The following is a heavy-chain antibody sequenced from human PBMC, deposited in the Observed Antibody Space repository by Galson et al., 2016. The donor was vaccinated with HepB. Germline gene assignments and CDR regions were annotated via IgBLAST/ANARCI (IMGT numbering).Heavy chain of an antibody. D-gene: IGHD5-18*01. CDR1: GGSIRPYF. CDR2: MYYSGST. J-gene: IGHJ4*02. CDR3: ARHISRVDTAMVL. Sequence: SETLSLTCVVSGGSIRPYFWSWVRQSSGKGLEWIGNMYYSGSTYYKSSLKSRVAMSVDMSKNQFSLKLTSVTAADTAVYYCARHISRVDTAMVLWGQGTLVIVSS. V-gene: IGHV4-59*04.